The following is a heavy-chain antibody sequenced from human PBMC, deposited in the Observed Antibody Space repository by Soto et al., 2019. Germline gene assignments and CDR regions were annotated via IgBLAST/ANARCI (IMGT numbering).Heavy chain of an antibody. D-gene: IGHD2-15*01. CDR1: GFTFSSYS. V-gene: IGHV3-23*01. J-gene: IGHJ4*02. CDR2: ISGRDDST. Sequence: EVQLSESGGGLVQPGGSLRLSCAASGFTFSSYSMGWVRQAPGKGLEWVSAISGRDDSTYHADYVRGRFTISRDNSKNTLYLQMSSLRAEDTAIYYCAKRALSYAAEFDNWGQGTRVTVSS. CDR3: AKRALSYAAEFDN.